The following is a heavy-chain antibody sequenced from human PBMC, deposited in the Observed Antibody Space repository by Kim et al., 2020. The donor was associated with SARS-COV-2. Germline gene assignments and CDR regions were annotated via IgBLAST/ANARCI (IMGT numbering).Heavy chain of an antibody. CDR3: ERQRGRGNWYLDY. D-gene: IGHD6-13*01. V-gene: IGHV4-39*01. Sequence: SETLSLTCTVSGDSIRSDDYWWGGIRQPPGKGLEWIGSVIYSGSTHYNPSLQSRVTISVDRNKNQFSLKLTFVTVADTAKYYCERQRGRGNWYLDYWGQATLVTVSS. CDR1: GDSIRSDDYW. J-gene: IGHJ4*02. CDR2: VIYSGST.